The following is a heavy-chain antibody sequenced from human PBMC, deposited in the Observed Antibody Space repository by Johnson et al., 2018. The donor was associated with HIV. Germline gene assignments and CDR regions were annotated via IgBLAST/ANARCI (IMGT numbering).Heavy chain of an antibody. V-gene: IGHV3-30*04. CDR2: ISYDGSNK. CDR1: GFTFSNYA. Sequence: QVQLVESGGGVVQPGRSLRLSCAASGFTFSNYAVHWVRQAPGKGLEWVALISYDGSNKYYADSVKGRFTISRYNSKNTLYLQMNSLRAEDTAVYYCARETRDDAFDIWGQGTMVTVSS. J-gene: IGHJ3*02. CDR3: ARETRDDAFDI. D-gene: IGHD4-11*01.